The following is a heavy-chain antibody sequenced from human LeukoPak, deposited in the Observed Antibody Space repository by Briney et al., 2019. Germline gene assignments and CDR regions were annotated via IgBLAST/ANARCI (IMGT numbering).Heavy chain of an antibody. Sequence: MPSQTLSLTCTVSGGSISSGDYYWSWIRQPPGKGLEWIGYIHYTGNTNYNPALKSRLTISVDPSKSQIALKVTSVTAADTAIYYCARHPGRAEVGTGFDVWGQGTVVTVSS. J-gene: IGHJ3*01. D-gene: IGHD1-1*01. CDR3: ARHPGRAEVGTGFDV. V-gene: IGHV4-30-4*01. CDR1: GGSISSGDYY. CDR2: IHYTGNT.